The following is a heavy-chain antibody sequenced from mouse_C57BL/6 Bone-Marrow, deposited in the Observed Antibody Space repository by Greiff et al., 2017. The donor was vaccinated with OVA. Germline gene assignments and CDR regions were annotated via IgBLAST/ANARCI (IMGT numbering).Heavy chain of an antibody. CDR3: PITTVVGYFDV. CDR1: GYTFTSYW. Sequence: EVKLVESGTVLARPGASVKMSCKTSGYTFTSYWMHWVKQRPGQGLEWIGAIYPGNSDTSYNQKFKGKAKLTAVTSASTAYMELSSLTNEDSAVYYCPITTVVGYFDVWGTGTTVTVSS. CDR2: IYPGNSDT. V-gene: IGHV1-5*01. D-gene: IGHD1-1*01. J-gene: IGHJ1*03.